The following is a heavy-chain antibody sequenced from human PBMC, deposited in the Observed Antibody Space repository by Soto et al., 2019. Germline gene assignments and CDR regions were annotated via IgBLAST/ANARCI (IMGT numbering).Heavy chain of an antibody. CDR3: AKDPAGYCSSSSCYNQYFHH. J-gene: IGHJ1*01. CDR1: GFTFGSYG. CDR2: ISYDGSEK. Sequence: GGSLRLSCVVSGFTFGSYGMHWVRQAHGKGLEWAAVISYDGSEKYNADSVKGRFTISRDNSKNTLYLQMNSLRVEDTALYYCAKDPAGYCSSSSCYNQYFHHWGQGTLVTVSS. V-gene: IGHV3-30*18. D-gene: IGHD2-2*02.